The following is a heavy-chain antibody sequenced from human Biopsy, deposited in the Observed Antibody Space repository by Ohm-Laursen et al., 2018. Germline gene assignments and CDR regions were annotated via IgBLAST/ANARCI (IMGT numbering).Heavy chain of an antibody. CDR3: ARVPAYPSIDGYYGLDL. V-gene: IGHV1-2*02. D-gene: IGHD3-9*01. J-gene: IGHJ6*02. CDR2: NNPNSGNA. Sequence: ASVKVSCKGSGYTFAGYYLHWVRQAPGHGLEWMGWNNPNSGNANYAQSFQGRLTVTRDTSISTAYMELTSLTFDDTAIYYCARVPAYPSIDGYYGLDLWGQGTTVIVSS. CDR1: GYTFAGYY.